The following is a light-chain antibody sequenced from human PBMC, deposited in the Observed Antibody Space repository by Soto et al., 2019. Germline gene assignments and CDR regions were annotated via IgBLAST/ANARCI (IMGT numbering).Light chain of an antibody. CDR3: LQYNVYPLT. CDR1: QSVSTS. CDR2: SAS. V-gene: IGKV3-15*01. Sequence: EVVMTQSPATLSVFPGERVTLSCRASQSVSTSIAWYQQKPGQAPRLLIYSASTRATGIPARFSGSSSGTEFTLTISSLQPDDIATYFCLQYNVYPLTFGGGTKVEI. J-gene: IGKJ4*01.